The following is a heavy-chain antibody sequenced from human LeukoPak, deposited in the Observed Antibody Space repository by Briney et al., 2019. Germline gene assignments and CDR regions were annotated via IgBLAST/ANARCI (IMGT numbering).Heavy chain of an antibody. V-gene: IGHV3-30*02. J-gene: IGHJ4*02. CDR3: AKENDIVVVYYFDY. CDR2: IRYDGSNK. D-gene: IGHD2-2*01. Sequence: GGSLRLSCAASGFTFSSYGMHWVRQAPGKGLEWVAFIRYDGSNKYYADSVMGRFTISRDNSKNTLYLQMNSLRAEDTAVYYCAKENDIVVVYYFDYWGQGTLVTVSS. CDR1: GFTFSSYG.